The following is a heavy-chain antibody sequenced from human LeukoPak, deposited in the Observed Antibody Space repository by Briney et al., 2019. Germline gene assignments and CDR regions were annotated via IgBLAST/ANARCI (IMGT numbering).Heavy chain of an antibody. CDR3: ARADYYGSGSYYNLCDY. CDR2: MNPNSGNT. CDR1: GYTFTSYD. D-gene: IGHD3-10*01. V-gene: IGHV1-8*01. Sequence: GASVKVSCKASGYTFTSYDMNWVRQATGQGLEWMGLMNPNSGNTGYAQKFQGRVTMTRNTSISTAYMELSSLRSEDTAVYYCARADYYGSGSYYNLCDYWGQGTLVTVSS. J-gene: IGHJ4*02.